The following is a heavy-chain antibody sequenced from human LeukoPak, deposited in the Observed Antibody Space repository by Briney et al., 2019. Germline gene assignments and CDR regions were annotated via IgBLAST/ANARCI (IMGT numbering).Heavy chain of an antibody. J-gene: IGHJ6*02. D-gene: IGHD1-26*01. Sequence: ASVKVSCKVSGYTRTELSMHWVRQAPGKGLEWMGGFDPEDGETIYAQKFQGRVTMTEDTSTDTAYMELSSLRSEDTAVYYCATDQEPYSYYGMDVWGQGTTVTVSS. CDR3: ATDQEPYSYYGMDV. CDR2: FDPEDGET. CDR1: GYTRTELS. V-gene: IGHV1-24*01.